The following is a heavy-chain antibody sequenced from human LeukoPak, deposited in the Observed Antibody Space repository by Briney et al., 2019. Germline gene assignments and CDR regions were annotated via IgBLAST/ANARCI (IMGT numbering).Heavy chain of an antibody. D-gene: IGHD5-18*01. V-gene: IGHV4-34*01. CDR3: ARGLEDTAMVAYFDY. Sequence: SETLSLTCAVYGGSFSGYYWSWIRQPPGKGLEWIGEINHSGSTNYNPSLKSRVTISVDTSKNQFSLKLSSVTAADTAVYYCARGLEDTAMVAYFDYWGQGTLVTVSS. CDR2: INHSGST. J-gene: IGHJ4*02. CDR1: GGSFSGYY.